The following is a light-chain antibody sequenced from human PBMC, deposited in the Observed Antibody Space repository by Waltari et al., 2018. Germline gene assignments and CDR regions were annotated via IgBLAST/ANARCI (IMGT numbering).Light chain of an antibody. J-gene: IGLJ2*01. Sequence: QSVLTQPPSVSGAPGQRITISCTGTSSNIGAGYDVHWYLQLPGTAPKLLILGNNNRPSGVPDQFSASKSDTSASLAITGLQAEDEADYYCQSYDSSLSGVIFGGGTKLTVL. CDR2: GNN. CDR1: SSNIGAGYD. V-gene: IGLV1-40*01. CDR3: QSYDSSLSGVI.